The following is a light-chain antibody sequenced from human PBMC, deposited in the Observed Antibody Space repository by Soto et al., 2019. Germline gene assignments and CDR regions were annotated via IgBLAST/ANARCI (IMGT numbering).Light chain of an antibody. CDR1: QSVSSN. CDR3: QQYNNWPRGT. J-gene: IGKJ1*01. V-gene: IGKV3-15*01. CDR2: GAS. Sequence: EIVMTQSPATLSVSPGERATLSCRASQSVSSNLAWYQQKTGQAPRLLIYGASTRATGIPARFSGSGSGTEFTLTISSLQSEDFAVYYCQQYNNWPRGTLGQGTKVEIK.